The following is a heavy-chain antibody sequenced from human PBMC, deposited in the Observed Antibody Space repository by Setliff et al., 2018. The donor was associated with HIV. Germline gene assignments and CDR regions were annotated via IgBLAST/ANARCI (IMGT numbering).Heavy chain of an antibody. D-gene: IGHD6-19*01. CDR2: MYYTGST. CDR1: GGSTDSGSYY. CDR3: ARDGGSSGWYFVLGYSDY. J-gene: IGHJ4*02. V-gene: IGHV4-39*02. Sequence: SETLSLTCTVSGGSTDSGSYYWAWIRQPPGKGLEWIGSMYYTGSTYYNPSLKSRVTISIDTSKNQFSLKLNAVTAADTAMYYCARDGGSSGWYFVLGYSDYWGPGTLVTVSS.